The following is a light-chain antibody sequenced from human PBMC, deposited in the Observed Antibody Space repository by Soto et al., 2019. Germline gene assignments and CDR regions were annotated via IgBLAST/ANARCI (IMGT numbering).Light chain of an antibody. Sequence: IQMTQSASTLSASLGDRVTIPCRASQSISSWLAWYQQKPGKAPNLLIYDASSLESGVPSRFSGSGSGTEFTLTISSLHPDDFATYYCQQYNSYSRTFGQGTKVDI. V-gene: IGKV1-5*01. CDR2: DAS. CDR3: QQYNSYSRT. J-gene: IGKJ1*01. CDR1: QSISSW.